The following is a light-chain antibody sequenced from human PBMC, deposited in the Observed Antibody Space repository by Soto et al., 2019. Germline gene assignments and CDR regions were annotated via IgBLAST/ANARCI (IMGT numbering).Light chain of an antibody. J-gene: IGKJ4*02. V-gene: IGKV3-15*01. CDR3: QQYSAWPLT. Sequence: EVVMTQSPATLSVSPGERATLSCRASQSVSSNFLAWYQQKPGQAPRLLIYGVSIRATGIPARFSGSGSGKEFTRTISSLQSEDFAVYYCQQYSAWPLTFGGGTKVEI. CDR2: GVS. CDR1: QSVSSN.